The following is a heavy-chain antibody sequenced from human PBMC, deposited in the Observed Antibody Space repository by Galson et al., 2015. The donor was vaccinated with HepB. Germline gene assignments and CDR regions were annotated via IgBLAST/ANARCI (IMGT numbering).Heavy chain of an antibody. CDR3: AREGWASKKERRPLDD. J-gene: IGHJ4*02. CDR1: GFTFSSYA. V-gene: IGHV3-21*01. CDR2: ITSSSSYK. Sequence: SLRLSCAASGFTFSSYAMNWVRQAPGKGLEWVSFITSSSSYKYYVDSVRGRFTTPRDNAKNSMYLQMDSLRVEETTVYYCAREGWASKKERRPLDDWGQGTLVTVSS. D-gene: IGHD3-16*01.